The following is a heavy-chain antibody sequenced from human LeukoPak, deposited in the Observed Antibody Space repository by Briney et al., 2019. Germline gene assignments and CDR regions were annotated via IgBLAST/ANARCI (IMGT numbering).Heavy chain of an antibody. CDR1: GYTFTSYY. CDR3: ARERGVYYYMDV. CDR2: INPSGGST. D-gene: IGHD3-10*01. J-gene: IGHJ6*03. V-gene: IGHV1-46*01. Sequence: ASVKVSCKASGYTFTSYYMHWVRQAPGQGLEWMGIINPSGGSTSYAQEFQGRVTMTRDTSTSTVYMELSSLRSEDTAVYYCARERGVYYYMDVWGKGTTVTVSS.